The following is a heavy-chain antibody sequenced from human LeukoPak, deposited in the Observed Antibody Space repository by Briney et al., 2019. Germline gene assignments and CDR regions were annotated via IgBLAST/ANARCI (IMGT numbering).Heavy chain of an antibody. CDR1: GFTVSSNY. V-gene: IGHV3-53*01. CDR3: ARDLKTRYYGSGAAHLDV. CDR2: IYSGGST. Sequence: GGSLRLSCAASGFTVSSNYMSWVRQAPGKGLEWVSVIYSGGSTYYADSVKGRFTISRDNSKNTLYLQMNSLRAEDTAVYYCARDLKTRYYGSGAAHLDVWGQGTTVTVSS. D-gene: IGHD3-10*01. J-gene: IGHJ6*02.